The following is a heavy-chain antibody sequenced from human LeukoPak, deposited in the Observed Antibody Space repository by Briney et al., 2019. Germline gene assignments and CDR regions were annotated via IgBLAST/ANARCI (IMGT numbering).Heavy chain of an antibody. CDR2: IIPIFGTA. Sequence: WASVKVSCKASGGTFSSYAISWVRQAPGQGLEWMGGIIPIFGTANYAQKFQGRVTITTDESTSTAYMELSSLRSEDTAVYYCVSPKKYSSSSGLNFDYWGQGTLVTVSS. CDR1: GGTFSSYA. J-gene: IGHJ4*02. CDR3: VSPKKYSSSSGLNFDY. D-gene: IGHD6-6*01. V-gene: IGHV1-69*05.